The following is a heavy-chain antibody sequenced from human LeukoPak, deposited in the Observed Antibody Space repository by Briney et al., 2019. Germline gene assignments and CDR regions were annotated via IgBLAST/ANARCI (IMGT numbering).Heavy chain of an antibody. V-gene: IGHV3-21*01. CDR3: ARLRPPSSGYYYAFDY. CDR2: ISSSSSYI. J-gene: IGHJ4*02. Sequence: PGGSLRLSCAASGFTFSSYSMNWVRQAPGKGLEWVSSISSSSSYIYYADSVKGRFTISRDNAKNSLYLQMNSLRAEDTAVYYCARLRPPSSGYYYAFDYWGQGTLVTVSS. D-gene: IGHD3-22*01. CDR1: GFTFSSYS.